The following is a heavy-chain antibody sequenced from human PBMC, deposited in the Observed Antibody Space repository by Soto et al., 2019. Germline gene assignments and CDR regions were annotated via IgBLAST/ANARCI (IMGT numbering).Heavy chain of an antibody. CDR3: AREVTVARYSFDF. CDR1: GGTFNNYA. CDR2: IIPIFNSA. J-gene: IGHJ4*02. Sequence: QVQLVQSGAEVKRPGSSVKVSCKASGGTFNNYALSWVRQAPGQGLEWMGGIIPIFNSANYSQKFQGRVTITADDPTSKAYMELRSLRSDDTAVYYCAREVTVARYSFDFWGQGTLVTVS. V-gene: IGHV1-69*01. D-gene: IGHD5-12*01.